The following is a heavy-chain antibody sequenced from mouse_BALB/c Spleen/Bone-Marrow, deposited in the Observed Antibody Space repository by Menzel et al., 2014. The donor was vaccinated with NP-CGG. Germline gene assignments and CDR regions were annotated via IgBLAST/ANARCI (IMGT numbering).Heavy chain of an antibody. V-gene: IGHV1-54*03. CDR1: GYAFTNYL. CDR3: ARSIYDGYSEAMDY. J-gene: IGHJ4*01. D-gene: IGHD2-3*01. CDR2: INPGSGGI. Sequence: LVESGTDLVRPGTSVKVSCKASGYAFTNYLIEWIKQRPGQGLEWIGVINPGSGGINYNERFKGKATLTADKSSSTAYMQLSSLTSDDSAVCFCARSIYDGYSEAMDYWGQGTSVTVSS.